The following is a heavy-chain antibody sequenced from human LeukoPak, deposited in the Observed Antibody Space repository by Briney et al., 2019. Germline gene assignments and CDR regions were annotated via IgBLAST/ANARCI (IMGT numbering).Heavy chain of an antibody. CDR1: GFTFDDYG. J-gene: IGHJ4*02. Sequence: PGGSLRLSCAASGFTFDDYGMRWVRPAPGKGLAWVAGINWKGGSTRYADAVKGRFTISRDNAKNSLYLQMNSLRAEDTALYYCARDEPYFDYWGQGTLVTVSS. V-gene: IGHV3-20*04. CDR2: INWKGGST. CDR3: ARDEPYFDY.